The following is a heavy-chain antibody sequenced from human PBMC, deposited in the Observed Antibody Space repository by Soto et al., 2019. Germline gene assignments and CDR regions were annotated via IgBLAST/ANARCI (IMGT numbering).Heavy chain of an antibody. CDR3: ARGSGNYYSGRYFDY. D-gene: IGHD1-26*01. Sequence: SETLSLTCTVSGGYISSSDYYWTWIRQSPGKGLEYIGYISFTGSTYYNPSLKSRVTVSVDTSNNQFSLNLSSVTAADTAVYFCARGSGNYYSGRYFDYWGQGTLVTSPQ. CDR1: GGYISSSDYY. CDR2: ISFTGST. V-gene: IGHV4-30-4*01. J-gene: IGHJ4*02.